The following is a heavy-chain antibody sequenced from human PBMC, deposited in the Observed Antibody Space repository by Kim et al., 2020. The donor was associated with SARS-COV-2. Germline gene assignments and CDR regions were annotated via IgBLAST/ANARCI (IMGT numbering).Heavy chain of an antibody. CDR3: ASTFEAADNWFDP. D-gene: IGHD6-13*01. V-gene: IGHV4-31*02. J-gene: IGHJ5*02. Sequence: YNPSLKSRGTISVDTSKNQFSLKLSSVTAADTAVYYCASTFEAADNWFDPWGQGTLVTVSS.